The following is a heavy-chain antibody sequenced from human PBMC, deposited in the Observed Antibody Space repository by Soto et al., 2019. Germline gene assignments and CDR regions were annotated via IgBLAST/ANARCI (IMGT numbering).Heavy chain of an antibody. CDR2: VNTRGYT. CDR3: ARLYSSSWYGDYYYGMDV. D-gene: IGHD6-13*01. Sequence: GGSLRLSCAASGFTFRSYTMSWARQAPGKGLEWVSTVNTRGYTWYADSVKGRFTISRDNSKGTLYLQMNSLRAEDTAVYYCARLYSSSWYGDYYYGMDVWGQGTTVTVSS. J-gene: IGHJ6*02. CDR1: GFTFRSYT. V-gene: IGHV3-23*01.